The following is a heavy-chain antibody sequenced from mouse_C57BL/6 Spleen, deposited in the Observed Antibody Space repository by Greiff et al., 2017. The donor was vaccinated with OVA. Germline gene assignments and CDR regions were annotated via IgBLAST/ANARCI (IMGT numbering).Heavy chain of an antibody. D-gene: IGHD1-1*02. CDR3: ESYGTALDY. CDR1: GYTFTSYW. Sequence: QVLLQQPGAELVKPGASVKLSCKASGYTFTSYWMHWVKQRPGQGLEWIGLIHPNSGSTNYNEKFKSKATLTVDKSSSTAYLQLSSLTSEDSAGYYCESYGTALDYWGQGTTLTVSS. V-gene: IGHV1-64*01. CDR2: IHPNSGST. J-gene: IGHJ2*01.